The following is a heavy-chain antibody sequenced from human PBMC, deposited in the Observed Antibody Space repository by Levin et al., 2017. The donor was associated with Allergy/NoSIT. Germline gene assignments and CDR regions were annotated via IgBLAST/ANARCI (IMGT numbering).Heavy chain of an antibody. D-gene: IGHD3-22*01. Sequence: ETLSLTCAASGFTFSSYAMTWVRQAPGKGLEWVAAISGSGGSTYYADSVKGRFTISRDNSKNTQYLQMNSLRAEDTAVYYCARHYYDSSGPDWGQGTLVTVSS. CDR2: ISGSGGST. CDR1: GFTFSSYA. V-gene: IGHV3-23*01. J-gene: IGHJ4*02. CDR3: ARHYYDSSGPD.